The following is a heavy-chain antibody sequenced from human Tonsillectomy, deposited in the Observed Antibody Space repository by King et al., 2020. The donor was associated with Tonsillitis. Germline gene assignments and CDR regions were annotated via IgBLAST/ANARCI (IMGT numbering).Heavy chain of an antibody. V-gene: IGHV3-9*01. CDR2: ISWNSGSI. CDR3: AKDGGGHLTGYYGMDV. Sequence: VQLVESGGGLVQPGRSLRLSCAASGFTFDDYAMHWVRQAPGKGLEWVSGISWNSGSIGYAVSVKGRFTISRDNAKNSLYLQMNSLRAEDTALYYCAKDGGGHLTGYYGMDVWGQGTTVTVSS. CDR1: GFTFDDYA. J-gene: IGHJ6*02. D-gene: IGHD2-8*02.